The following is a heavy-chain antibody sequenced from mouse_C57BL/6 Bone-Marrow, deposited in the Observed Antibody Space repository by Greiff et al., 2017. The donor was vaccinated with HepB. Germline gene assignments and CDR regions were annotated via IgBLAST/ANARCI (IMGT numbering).Heavy chain of an antibody. CDR3: ASSGDYDSFAY. J-gene: IGHJ3*01. Sequence: QVHVKQPGAELVKPGASVKLSCKASGYTFTSYWMQWVKQRPGQGLEWIGEIDPSDSYTNYNQKFKGKATLTVDTSSSTAYMQLSSLTTEDSAVYYCASSGDYDSFAYWGQGTLVTVSA. D-gene: IGHD2-4*01. CDR2: IDPSDSYT. V-gene: IGHV1-50*01. CDR1: GYTFTSYW.